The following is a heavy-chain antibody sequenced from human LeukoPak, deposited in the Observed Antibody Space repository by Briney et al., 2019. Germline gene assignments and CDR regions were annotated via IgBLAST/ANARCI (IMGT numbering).Heavy chain of an antibody. J-gene: IGHJ2*01. CDR3: ARGLSMIVVVVHDWYFDL. CDR2: IYYSRST. V-gene: IGHV4-34*01. Sequence: SETLSLTCAVYGGSFSGYYWGWIRQPPGKGREWIGNIYYSRSTHYSPSLKSRVTISVDTSKNQFSLKLSSVTAADTAVYYCARGLSMIVVVVHDWYFDLWGRGTLVTVSS. CDR1: GGSFSGYY. D-gene: IGHD3-22*01.